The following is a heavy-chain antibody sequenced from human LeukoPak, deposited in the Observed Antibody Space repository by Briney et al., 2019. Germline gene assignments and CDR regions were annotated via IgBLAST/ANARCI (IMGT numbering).Heavy chain of an antibody. J-gene: IGHJ6*02. CDR1: GFTFSSYW. Sequence: GGSLRLSCAASGFTFSSYWMSWVRQAPGKGLEWVANIKQDGSEKYYVDSVKGGFTISRDNAKNSLYLQMNSLRAEDTAVYYCARGTYSSVENGASYYYGMDVWGQGTTVTVSS. CDR3: ARGTYSSVENGASYYYGMDV. D-gene: IGHD3-22*01. V-gene: IGHV3-7*01. CDR2: IKQDGSEK.